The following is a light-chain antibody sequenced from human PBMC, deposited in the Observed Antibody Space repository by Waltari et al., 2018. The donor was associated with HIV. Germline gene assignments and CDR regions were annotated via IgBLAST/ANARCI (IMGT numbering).Light chain of an antibody. CDR1: NSNIGTNS. CDR2: RNN. V-gene: IGLV1-47*01. Sequence: QPVLTQPPSASGTPGHGVTISCSGSNSNIGTNSVYWYQHLPGMAPKLLIYRNNRRPSGIPERFSVSRSGTSASLAISGLRSEDEADYYCATWDDSLIWVFGGGTKLTVL. J-gene: IGLJ3*02. CDR3: ATWDDSLIWV.